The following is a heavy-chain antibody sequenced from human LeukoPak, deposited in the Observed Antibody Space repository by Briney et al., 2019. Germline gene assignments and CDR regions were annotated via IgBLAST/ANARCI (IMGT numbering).Heavy chain of an antibody. CDR2: INHSGST. CDR1: GGSISINTYY. J-gene: IGHJ6*02. V-gene: IGHV4-39*07. D-gene: IGHD3-9*01. Sequence: SETLSLTCTVSGGSISINTYYWAWIRQTPGKGLEWIGEINHSGSTNYNPSLKSRVTISVDTSKNQFSLKLSSVTAADTAVYYCASLRYFDWPDYYYYGMDVWGQGTTVTVSS. CDR3: ASLRYFDWPDYYYYGMDV.